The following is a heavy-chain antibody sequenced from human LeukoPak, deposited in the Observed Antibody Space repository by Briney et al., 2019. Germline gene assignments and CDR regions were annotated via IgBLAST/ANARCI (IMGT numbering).Heavy chain of an antibody. CDR2: IYSGGGT. J-gene: IGHJ4*02. Sequence: GGSLRLSCEDSGFSFSTYWMSWVRQAPGKGLEWVSVIYSGGGTYYADSVKGRFTISRDNSKNTLYLQMNSLRAEDTAVYYCAKSSYYYDSSGYYYFDYWGQGTLVTVSS. D-gene: IGHD3-22*01. V-gene: IGHV3-66*02. CDR1: GFSFSTYW. CDR3: AKSSYYYDSSGYYYFDY.